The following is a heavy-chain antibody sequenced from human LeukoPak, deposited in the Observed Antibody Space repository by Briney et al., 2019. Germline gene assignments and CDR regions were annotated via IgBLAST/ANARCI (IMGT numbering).Heavy chain of an antibody. Sequence: MPGGSLILSCAASGFTFSDYYMSWIRQAPGKGLEWVPYISSSSSYTNYADSVKGRFTISRDNAKNSLYLQMNSLRAEDTAVYYCARDRFGSGPYYYGMDVWGQGTTVTVSS. V-gene: IGHV3-11*05. J-gene: IGHJ6*02. CDR3: ARDRFGSGPYYYGMDV. CDR2: ISSSSSYT. CDR1: GFTFSDYY. D-gene: IGHD3-10*01.